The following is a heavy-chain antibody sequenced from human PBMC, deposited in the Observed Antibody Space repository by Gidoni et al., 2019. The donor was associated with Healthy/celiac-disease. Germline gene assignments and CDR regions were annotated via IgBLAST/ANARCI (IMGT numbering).Heavy chain of an antibody. J-gene: IGHJ4*02. CDR3: ARDRGIAVAGTVGY. CDR1: GCALSSYG. D-gene: IGHD6-19*01. CDR2: IWYDGSNK. Sequence: QGQLVESGGGVVQPGRSLRLSCAASGCALSSYGMHWVRQARGKGLGWVAVIWYDGSNKYYADSVKGRFTISRDNSKNTLYLQMNSLRAEDTAVYYCARDRGIAVAGTVGYWGQGTLVTVSS. V-gene: IGHV3-33*01.